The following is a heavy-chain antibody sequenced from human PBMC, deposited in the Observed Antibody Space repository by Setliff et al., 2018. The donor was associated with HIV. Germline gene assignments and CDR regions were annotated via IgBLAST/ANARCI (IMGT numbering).Heavy chain of an antibody. V-gene: IGHV3-15*01. D-gene: IGHD7-27*01. CDR1: GFNFKNAW. Sequence: PGGSLRLSCAGSGFNFKNAWMSWVRQAPGKGLEWVGRIKSRVDGETTAYAAPLKGRFTISRDDSKNTLYLQMDRLSTEDTAVYYCILLGMHGAFDIWGQGTMVTVSS. CDR2: IKSRVDGETT. J-gene: IGHJ3*02. CDR3: ILLGMHGAFDI.